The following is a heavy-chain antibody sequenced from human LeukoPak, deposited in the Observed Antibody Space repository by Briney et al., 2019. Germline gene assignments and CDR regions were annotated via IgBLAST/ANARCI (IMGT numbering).Heavy chain of an antibody. D-gene: IGHD3/OR15-3a*01. CDR3: AKTRTGYYSQLDY. CDR2: ISGSGGST. CDR1: GFSFSSYT. V-gene: IGHV3-23*01. J-gene: IGHJ4*02. Sequence: AGGSLRLSCAASGFSFSSYTMSWVRQAPVKGLEWVSIISGSGGSTNYADSVKGRFTISRDNSKNTLYLQMNNLRVEDTAVYYCAKTRTGYYSQLDYWGQGTLVTVSS.